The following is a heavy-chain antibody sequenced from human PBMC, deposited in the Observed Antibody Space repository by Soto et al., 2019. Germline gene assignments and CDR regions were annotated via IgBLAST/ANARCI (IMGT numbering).Heavy chain of an antibody. J-gene: IGHJ3*02. CDR3: ARGHCSSTSCYIDDAFDI. D-gene: IGHD2-2*02. CDR1: GFTFSSYG. CDR2: IWYDGSNR. Sequence: PGGSLRLSCAASGFTFSSYGMHWVRQAPGKGLEWVAVIWYDGSNRYHADSVKGRFTISRDNSKNTLYLQMNSLRAEDTAVYYCARGHCSSTSCYIDDAFDIWGQGTMVTVSS. V-gene: IGHV3-33*01.